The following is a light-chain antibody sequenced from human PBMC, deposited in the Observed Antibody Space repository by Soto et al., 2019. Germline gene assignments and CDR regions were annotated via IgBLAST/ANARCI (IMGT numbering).Light chain of an antibody. CDR3: SSYTAASTLDVV. V-gene: IGLV2-14*01. CDR1: SSDGDS. CDR2: EVT. Sequence: QSLLTQPASVSGSPGQSITISCSGTSSDGDSVSWYQQHPGKAPKLIIYEVTNRPSGVSNRFSGSKSDYTASLTISGLQAEDEADYYCSSYTAASTLDVVFGGGTKVTVL. J-gene: IGLJ2*01.